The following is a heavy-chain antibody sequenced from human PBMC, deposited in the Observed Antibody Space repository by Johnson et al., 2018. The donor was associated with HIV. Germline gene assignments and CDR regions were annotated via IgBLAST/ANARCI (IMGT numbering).Heavy chain of an antibody. D-gene: IGHD3-16*01. J-gene: IGHJ3*02. CDR1: GFTFSSYG. Sequence: QVQLVESGGGVVQPGRSLRLSCAASGFTFSSYGMHWVRQAPGKGLEWVAVIYSGDNTFHADSVKGTFIISRDNSKNTLYLQMNSLRAEDTAVYFCAREWGVITFGGVIPRNAFDIWGQGTMVTVS. CDR2: IYSGDNT. V-gene: IGHV3-NL1*01. CDR3: AREWGVITFGGVIPRNAFDI.